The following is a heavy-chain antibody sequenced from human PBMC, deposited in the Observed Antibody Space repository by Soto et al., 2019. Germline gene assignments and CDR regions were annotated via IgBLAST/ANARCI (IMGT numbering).Heavy chain of an antibody. CDR3: VRGDGSFFDGNAYLGRN. CDR2: IKNDGSGT. Sequence: EVQLVESGGGLVQPGGSLRLSCAASGFTFSTYWMHWVRQAPGKGLVWVSRIKNDGSGTYYVDSVEGRFTISRDNAKNTLYLQMNILRAVVSVVYYFVRGDGSFFDGNAYLGRNWVQGTLVTVSS. J-gene: IGHJ4*02. D-gene: IGHD3-16*01. CDR1: GFTFSTYW. V-gene: IGHV3-74*01.